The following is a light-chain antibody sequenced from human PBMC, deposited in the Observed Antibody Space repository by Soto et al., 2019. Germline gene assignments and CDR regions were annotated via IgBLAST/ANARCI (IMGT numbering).Light chain of an antibody. V-gene: IGLV1-40*01. J-gene: IGLJ2*01. CDR3: QSYDSSLRNVI. Sequence: QSVLTQPPSVSGAPGQGVTISCTGGSSNIGANYDVHWYQQLPGTAPKVLIYGNSNRPSGVPDRFSGSKSGTSASLAITGLQVEDGADYYCQSYDSSLRNVIFGGGTKVTVL. CDR1: SSNIGANYD. CDR2: GNS.